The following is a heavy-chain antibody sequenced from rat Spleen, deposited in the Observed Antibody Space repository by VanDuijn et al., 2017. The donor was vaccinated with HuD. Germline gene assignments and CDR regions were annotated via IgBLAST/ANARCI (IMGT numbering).Heavy chain of an antibody. CDR2: ISYDGSNT. D-gene: IGHD1-11*01. V-gene: IGHV5-7*01. J-gene: IGHJ4*01. Sequence: EVQLVESGGGLVQPGRSLKLSCAASGFTFSDYNMAWVRQAPKKGLEWVATISYDGSNTYYRDSVKGRFTISRDNAKSTIYLQMDSLRSEDTATYYCARHIGLYGGYGYVVDAWGQGASVTVSS. CDR3: ARHIGLYGGYGYVVDA. CDR1: GFTFSDYN.